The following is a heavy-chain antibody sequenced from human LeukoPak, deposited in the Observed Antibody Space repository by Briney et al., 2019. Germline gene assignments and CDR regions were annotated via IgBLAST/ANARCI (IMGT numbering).Heavy chain of an antibody. J-gene: IGHJ4*02. V-gene: IGHV3-7*01. CDR2: IKQDGSEK. Sequence: PGGSLRLSCAASGFTFSSYWMSWVRQAPGKGLEWVANIKQDGSEKYYVDSVKGRFTISRDNAKNSLYLQMNSLRAEDTAVYYCAREEEGFGPYYFDYWGQGTLVTVSS. D-gene: IGHD3-10*01. CDR1: GFTFSSYW. CDR3: AREEEGFGPYYFDY.